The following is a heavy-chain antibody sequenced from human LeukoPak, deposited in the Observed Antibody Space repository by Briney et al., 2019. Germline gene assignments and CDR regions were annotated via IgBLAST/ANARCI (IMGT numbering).Heavy chain of an antibody. J-gene: IGHJ4*02. CDR3: ANGPF. CDR2: IKSKTDGETT. CDR1: GFPFNNAW. V-gene: IGHV3-15*07. D-gene: IGHD4/OR15-4a*01. Sequence: GGSLRLSCVASGFPFNNAWMIWVRQTPGKGLEWVGRIKSKTDGETTDYVAPVKGRFTISRDDSENTVYLQMNSLKTEDTATYYCANGPFWGQGTLVTVSS.